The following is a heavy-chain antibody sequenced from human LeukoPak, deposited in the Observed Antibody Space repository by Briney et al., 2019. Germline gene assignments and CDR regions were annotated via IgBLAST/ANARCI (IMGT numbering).Heavy chain of an antibody. CDR3: ARAGYSSDWYFDY. J-gene: IGHJ4*02. CDR2: ISSSGNTI. D-gene: IGHD6-19*01. CDR1: GFTFSDYY. V-gene: IGHV3-11*01. Sequence: PGGSLRLSCAASGFTFSDYYMSWIRQAPGKGLEWVSYISSSGNTIYYADSVKGRFTISRDNSKNTLYLQMNSLRAEDTAVYYCARAGYSSDWYFDYWGQGTLVTVSS.